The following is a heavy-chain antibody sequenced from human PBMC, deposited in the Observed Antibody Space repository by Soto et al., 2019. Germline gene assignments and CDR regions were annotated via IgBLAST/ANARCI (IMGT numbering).Heavy chain of an antibody. V-gene: IGHV3-23*01. CDR2: FGGSGGT. Sequence: EVQVLESGGGLVQPGGSLRLSCVGSGFIFSNYAMAWVRQAPGKGLEWVSGFGGSGGTYYADSVKGRYTISRDNSKNTLYLQMNSLRVEDTAVYYCAKSQSSLYYMDDWGKGTAVTVSS. CDR1: GFIFSNYA. J-gene: IGHJ6*03. CDR3: AKSQSSLYYMDD.